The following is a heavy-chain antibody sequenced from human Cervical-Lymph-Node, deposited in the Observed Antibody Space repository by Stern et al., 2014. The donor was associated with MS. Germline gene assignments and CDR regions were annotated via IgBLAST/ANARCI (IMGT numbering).Heavy chain of an antibody. CDR1: GFTFSSYG. D-gene: IGHD2-15*01. J-gene: IGHJ4*02. CDR3: ARDRHDLGYCSGGSCYLPDY. V-gene: IGHV3-33*01. Sequence: VQLVESGGGVVQPGRSLRLSCAASGFTFSSYGMHWVRQAPGKGLEWGAVIWYDGSNKYYADSVKGRFTISRDNSKNTLYLQMNSLRAEDTAVYYCARDRHDLGYCSGGSCYLPDYWGQGTLVTVSS. CDR2: IWYDGSNK.